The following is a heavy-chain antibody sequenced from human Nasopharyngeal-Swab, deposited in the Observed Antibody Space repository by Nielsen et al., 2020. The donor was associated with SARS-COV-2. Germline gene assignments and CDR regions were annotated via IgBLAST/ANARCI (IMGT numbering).Heavy chain of an antibody. V-gene: IGHV1-8*03. D-gene: IGHD6-6*01. CDR3: AAGGTGAARPYYYYGMDV. Sequence: ASVKVSCKASGYTFTSYDINWVRQATGQGLEWMGWMNPNSGNTGYAQKFQGRVTITRNTSISTAYMELSSLRSEDTAVYYCAAGGTGAARPYYYYGMDVWGQGTTVTVSS. CDR1: GYTFTSYD. J-gene: IGHJ6*02. CDR2: MNPNSGNT.